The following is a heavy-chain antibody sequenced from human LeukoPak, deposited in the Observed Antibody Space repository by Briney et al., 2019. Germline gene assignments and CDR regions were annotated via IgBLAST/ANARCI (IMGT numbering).Heavy chain of an antibody. V-gene: IGHV4-59*08. D-gene: IGHD6-13*01. J-gene: IGHJ6*02. CDR1: GGSISSYY. CDR2: IYYSGST. CDR3: ARHEVAAAGMDV. Sequence: SETLSLTCTVSGGSISSYYWSWIRQPPGKGLEWIGYIYYSGSTNYNPSLKSRVIISVDTSKNQFSLKLSSVTAADTAVYYCARHEVAAAGMDVWGQGTTVTVSS.